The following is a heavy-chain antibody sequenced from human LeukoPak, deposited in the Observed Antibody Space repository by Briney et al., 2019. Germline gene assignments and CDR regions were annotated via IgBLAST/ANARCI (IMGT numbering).Heavy chain of an antibody. CDR3: AKDLQTYGSGSYYGY. CDR1: GFTFSSYA. D-gene: IGHD3-10*01. CDR2: ISGSGDST. Sequence: GGSLRLSCAASGFTFSSYAMSWVRQAPGKGREWVSAISGSGDSTYYADSVKGRFTISRDNSKNTLYLKMNCLRAEDTAVYYCAKDLQTYGSGSYYGYWGQGTLVTVSS. V-gene: IGHV3-23*01. J-gene: IGHJ4*02.